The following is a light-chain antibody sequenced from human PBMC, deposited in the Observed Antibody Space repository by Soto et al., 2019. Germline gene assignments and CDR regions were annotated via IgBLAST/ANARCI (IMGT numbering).Light chain of an antibody. Sequence: EIVMTQSPATLSVSPGERATLSCRASQSISSNLAWYQQIPGQAPRLLIHGASTRATAIPARFTGSGSGTEFTLTISSLQSEDFAIYYCQQYNKWPYTFGQGTKLEIK. CDR1: QSISSN. V-gene: IGKV3-15*01. CDR2: GAS. J-gene: IGKJ2*01. CDR3: QQYNKWPYT.